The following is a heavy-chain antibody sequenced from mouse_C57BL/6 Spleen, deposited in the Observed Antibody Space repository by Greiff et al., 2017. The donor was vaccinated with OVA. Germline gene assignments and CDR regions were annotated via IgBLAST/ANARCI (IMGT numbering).Heavy chain of an antibody. CDR3: ARTLYDGYSDY. D-gene: IGHD2-3*01. CDR2: ISSGSSTI. Sequence: EVKLVESGGGLVKPGGSPKLSCAASGFTFSDYGMHWVRQAPEKGLEWVAYISSGSSTIYYADTVKGRFTISRDNAKNTLFLQMTSLRSEDTAMYYCARTLYDGYSDYWGQGTTLTVSS. CDR1: GFTFSDYG. J-gene: IGHJ2*01. V-gene: IGHV5-17*01.